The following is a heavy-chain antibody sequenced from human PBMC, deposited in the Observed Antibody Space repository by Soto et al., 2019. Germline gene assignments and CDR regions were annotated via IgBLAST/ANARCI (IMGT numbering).Heavy chain of an antibody. CDR2: IYYSGST. V-gene: IGHV4-39*01. D-gene: IGHD3-10*01. CDR3: ARRQFGELYH. CDR1: GGSISSSSYY. J-gene: IGHJ5*02. Sequence: KPSETLSLTCTVSGGSISSSSYYWGWIRQPPGKGLEWIGSIYYSGSTYYNPSLKSRVTISVDTSKNQFSLTLSSVTAADTAVYYCARRQFGELYHWGQGTLVTVSS.